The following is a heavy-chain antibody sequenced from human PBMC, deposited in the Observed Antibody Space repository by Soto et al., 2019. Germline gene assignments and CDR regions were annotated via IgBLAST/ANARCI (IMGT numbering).Heavy chain of an antibody. CDR2: MYFSGNT. D-gene: IGHD2-2*01. V-gene: IGHV4-31*03. Sequence: SETLSLTCSVSGGSISGGGYYWSWVRQHPGKGLEWIGYMYFSGNTYYNPSLKSRITISVDTSKNQFSLKLSSVTAADTAVYYCARGGNIVVAPGGIPPDSYYGLDVWGQGTTVTVSS. CDR1: GGSISGGGYY. J-gene: IGHJ6*02. CDR3: ARGGNIVVAPGGIPPDSYYGLDV.